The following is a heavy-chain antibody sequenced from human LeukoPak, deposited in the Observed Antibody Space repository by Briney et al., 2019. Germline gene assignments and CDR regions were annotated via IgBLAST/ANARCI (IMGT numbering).Heavy chain of an antibody. V-gene: IGHV4-4*09. Sequence: SETLSLTRTASGASISTYYWSWIRQPPGEGLEWIAYIAPSGGAVYNPSLNSRLAVPVDTSKNQFSLKLNSVTAADTAVYYCARHVATTVTRGYSCHPMDVWGKGTTVSVSS. CDR3: ARHVATTVTRGYSCHPMDV. D-gene: IGHD4-17*01. CDR1: GASISTYY. CDR2: IAPSGGA. J-gene: IGHJ6*03.